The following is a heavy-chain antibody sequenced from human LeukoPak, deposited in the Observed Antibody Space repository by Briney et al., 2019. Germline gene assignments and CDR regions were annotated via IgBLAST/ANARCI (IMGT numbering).Heavy chain of an antibody. CDR1: GYTFSNYD. V-gene: IGHV1-46*01. J-gene: IGHJ5*02. D-gene: IGHD2-2*01. CDR2: INPSGGST. Sequence: ASVKVSCKASGYTFSNYDINWVRQAPGQGLEWMGIINPSGGSTSYAQKFQGRVTMTRDTSTSTVYMELSSLRSEDTAVYYCARSRCSSTSCYWFDPWGQGTLVTVSS. CDR3: ARSRCSSTSCYWFDP.